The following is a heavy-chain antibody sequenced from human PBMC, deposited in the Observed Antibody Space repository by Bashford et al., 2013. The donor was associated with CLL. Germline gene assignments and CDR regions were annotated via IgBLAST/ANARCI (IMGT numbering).Heavy chain of an antibody. V-gene: IGHV1-2*02. CDR3: ARDKGRNIAAAGTDYYYYGMDV. CDR2: INPNSGGT. J-gene: IGHJ6*02. CDR1: GYTFTGYY. D-gene: IGHD6-13*01. Sequence: ASVKVSCKASGYTFTGYYMHWVRQAPGQGLEWMGWINPNSGGTNYAQKFQGRVTMTRDTSISTAYMELSRLRSDDTAVYYCARDKGRNIAAAGTDYYYYGMDVWGQGTTVTVSS.